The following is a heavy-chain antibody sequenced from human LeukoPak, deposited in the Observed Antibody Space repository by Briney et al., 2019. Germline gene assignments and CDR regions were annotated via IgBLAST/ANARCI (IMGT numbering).Heavy chain of an antibody. J-gene: IGHJ4*02. CDR3: ARDPSTASAWFYFDL. Sequence: GGSLRLSCAASGFTFGGNWMSWVRRAPGKGLEWVAHINQDGSVRYYVDSVKGRFTISRDNTKNSLYLQMNNLRVDDTAIYYCARDPSTASAWFYFDLWGQGTLVTVSS. V-gene: IGHV3-7*01. CDR1: GFTFGGNW. CDR2: INQDGSVR. D-gene: IGHD6-19*01.